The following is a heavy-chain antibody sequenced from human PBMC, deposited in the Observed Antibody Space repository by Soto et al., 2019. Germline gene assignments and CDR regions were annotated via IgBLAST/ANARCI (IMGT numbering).Heavy chain of an antibody. Sequence: EVQLVESGGGLVKPGGSLRLSCAASGFTFSSYSMNWVRQAPGKGLEWVSSISSSSSYIYYADSVTGRFTISRDNAKNSLYLQMNSLRAEDTAVYYCARDKGCTNGVCYTNDAFDIWGQGTMVTVSS. J-gene: IGHJ3*02. CDR1: GFTFSSYS. CDR2: ISSSSSYI. V-gene: IGHV3-21*01. D-gene: IGHD2-8*01. CDR3: ARDKGCTNGVCYTNDAFDI.